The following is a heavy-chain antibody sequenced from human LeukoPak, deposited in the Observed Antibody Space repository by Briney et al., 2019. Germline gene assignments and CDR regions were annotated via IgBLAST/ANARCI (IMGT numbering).Heavy chain of an antibody. D-gene: IGHD3-10*01. Sequence: PGGSLRLSCAASGFTFSTYAMSWVRQAPGRGLEWVSAISGSGGNTYYADSVKGRFTISRDNSKNTLYLQVNSLRAEDTAVYYCATCFFRSGSGYFDYWGQGTLVTVSS. CDR1: GFTFSTYA. V-gene: IGHV3-23*01. CDR3: ATCFFRSGSGYFDY. CDR2: ISGSGGNT. J-gene: IGHJ4*02.